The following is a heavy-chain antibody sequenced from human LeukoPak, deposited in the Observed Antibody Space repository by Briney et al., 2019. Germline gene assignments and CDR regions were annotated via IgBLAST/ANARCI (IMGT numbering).Heavy chain of an antibody. Sequence: HPGGSLRLSCAASAFTLSNYSMAWVRQAPGKGLEWISYISSSSRTIYYADSVKGRFTISRGNAKNSLSVQMTTLRAEDTAVYYCARLFWNGYYPISFDHYYGMDVWGQGTTVTVSS. CDR3: ARLFWNGYYPISFDHYYGMDV. CDR2: ISSSSRTI. CDR1: AFTLSNYS. J-gene: IGHJ6*02. V-gene: IGHV3-48*01. D-gene: IGHD3-3*01.